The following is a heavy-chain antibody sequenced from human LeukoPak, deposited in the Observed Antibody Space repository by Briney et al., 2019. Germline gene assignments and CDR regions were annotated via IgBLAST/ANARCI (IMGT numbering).Heavy chain of an antibody. CDR2: ISGSGTTI. CDR3: ERRRAGWLDP. J-gene: IGHJ5*02. Sequence: GGSLRLSCEASGFTFSSFEMNWVRQAPGKGLEWVSYISGSGTTIYYADSVKGRFTISRDNANSSLYLQMNNLRAEDTALYYCERRRAGWLDPGRQETLVTVSS. CDR1: GFTFSSFE. V-gene: IGHV3-48*03. D-gene: IGHD6-25*01.